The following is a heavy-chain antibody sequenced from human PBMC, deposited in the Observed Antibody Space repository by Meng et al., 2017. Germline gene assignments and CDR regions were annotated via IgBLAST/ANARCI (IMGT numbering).Heavy chain of an antibody. CDR1: GYTFTSYD. Sequence: ASVKVSCKASGYTFTSYDINWVRQATGQGLEWMGWMNPNGGNTGYAQKFQGRVTITTDESTSTAYMELSSLRSEDTAVYYCARVLAAAGSDAFDIWGQGTMVTVSS. J-gene: IGHJ3*02. V-gene: IGHV1-8*01. CDR3: ARVLAAAGSDAFDI. D-gene: IGHD6-13*01. CDR2: MNPNGGNT.